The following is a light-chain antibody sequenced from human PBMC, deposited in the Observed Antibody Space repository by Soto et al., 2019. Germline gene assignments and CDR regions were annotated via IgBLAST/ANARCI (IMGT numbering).Light chain of an antibody. CDR2: AAS. J-gene: IGKJ3*01. V-gene: IGKV1-39*01. CDR3: QQTYRPPFT. CDR1: QSISTY. Sequence: DIQMTQSPSSLSASVGDRVTITCRASQSISTYLNWYQQKRGKAPKLLINAASILQSGVPSMFSGSGSETDFTLTISGLQREDFATYYCQQTYRPPFTFGPGTKVDIK.